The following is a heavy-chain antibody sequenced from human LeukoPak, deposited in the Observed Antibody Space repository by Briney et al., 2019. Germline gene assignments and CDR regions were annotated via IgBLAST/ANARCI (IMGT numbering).Heavy chain of an antibody. CDR3: AKGPDRYYYGSGSYWRNGPLDY. Sequence: GSLRLSCAASGVTFSSYGMHWVRQAPGKGLEWVAVIWYDGSNKYYADSVKGRFTISRDNSKNTLYLQMNSLRAEDRAVYYCAKGPDRYYYGSGSYWRNGPLDYWGQGTLVTVSS. D-gene: IGHD3-10*01. CDR2: IWYDGSNK. J-gene: IGHJ4*02. V-gene: IGHV3-33*06. CDR1: GVTFSSYG.